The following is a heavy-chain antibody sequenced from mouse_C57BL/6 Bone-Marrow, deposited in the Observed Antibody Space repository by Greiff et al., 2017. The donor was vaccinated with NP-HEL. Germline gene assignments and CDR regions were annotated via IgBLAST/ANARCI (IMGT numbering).Heavy chain of an antibody. CDR1: GYAFSSYW. CDR3: ARFITTAYYFDY. CDR2: IYPGDGDT. D-gene: IGHD1-1*01. Sequence: VQLQQSGAELVKPGASVKISCKASGYAFSSYWMNWVKQRPGKGLEWIGQIYPGDGDTNYNGKFKGKATLTADKSSSTAYMQLSSLTSEDSAVYFCARFITTAYYFDYWGQGTTLTVSS. J-gene: IGHJ2*01. V-gene: IGHV1-80*01.